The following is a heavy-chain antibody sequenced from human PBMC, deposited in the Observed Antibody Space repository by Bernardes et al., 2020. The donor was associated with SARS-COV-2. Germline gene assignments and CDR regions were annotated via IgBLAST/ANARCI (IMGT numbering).Heavy chain of an antibody. D-gene: IGHD2-21*01. Sequence: LSLTCTVSGGSISSGDYYWSWIRQPPGKGLEWIGYIYYSGSTYYNPSLKSRVTISVDTSRNQFSLKLSSVTAADTAVYYCARDVVPLRYFDYWGQGTLVTVSS. J-gene: IGHJ4*02. V-gene: IGHV4-30-4*01. CDR3: ARDVVPLRYFDY. CDR2: IYYSGST. CDR1: GGSISSGDYY.